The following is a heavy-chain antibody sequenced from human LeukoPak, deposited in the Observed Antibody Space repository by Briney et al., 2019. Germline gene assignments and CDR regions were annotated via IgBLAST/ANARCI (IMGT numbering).Heavy chain of an antibody. Sequence: GGSLRLSCAASGFTFSSYAMHWVRQAPGKGLEWVAVISYDGSNKYYADSVKGRFTISRDNSKNTLYLQMNSLRAEDTAVYYCARERNLMSRAFDIWGQGTMVTVPS. CDR1: GFTFSSYA. CDR2: ISYDGSNK. D-gene: IGHD5/OR15-5a*01. V-gene: IGHV3-30-3*01. CDR3: ARERNLMSRAFDI. J-gene: IGHJ3*02.